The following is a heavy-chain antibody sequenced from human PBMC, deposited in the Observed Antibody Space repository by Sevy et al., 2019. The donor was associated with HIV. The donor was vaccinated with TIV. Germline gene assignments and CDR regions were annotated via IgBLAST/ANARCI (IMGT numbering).Heavy chain of an antibody. CDR2: ISSSGSTI. Sequence: GSLRLSCAASGFTFSSYEMNWVRQAPGKGLEWVSYISSSGSTIYYADSVKGRFTISRDNAKNSLYLQMNSLRAEDTAVYYCARSGEYSRSPLYYYYYYGMDVWGQGTTVTVSS. CDR1: GFTFSSYE. J-gene: IGHJ6*02. CDR3: ARSGEYSRSPLYYYYYYGMDV. V-gene: IGHV3-48*03. D-gene: IGHD6-6*01.